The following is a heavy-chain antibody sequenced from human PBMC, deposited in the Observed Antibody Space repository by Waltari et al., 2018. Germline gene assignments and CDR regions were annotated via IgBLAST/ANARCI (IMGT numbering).Heavy chain of an antibody. Sequence: EVQLLESGGGLVQPGGSLRLSCAASGFTFSSYAMSWVRQAPGKGLDWVSAISGSGGSTYYAASVKARLPIPGKNPRNTCNWKRNGLGAEDRPENSCAKDGNRGGYSPPRSYFDYWGQGTLVTVSS. CDR2: ISGSGGST. V-gene: IGHV3-23*01. J-gene: IGHJ4*02. CDR1: GFTFSSYA. CDR3: AKDGNRGGYSPPRSYFDY. D-gene: IGHD1-26*01.